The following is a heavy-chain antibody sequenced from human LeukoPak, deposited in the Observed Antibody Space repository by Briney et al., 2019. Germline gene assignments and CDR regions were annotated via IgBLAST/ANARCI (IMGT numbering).Heavy chain of an antibody. CDR2: INSDGSEG. D-gene: IGHD6-6*01. Sequence: QSGGSLRLSCAVSGFTFSGFWMSWSRQAPGKGLEWVASINSDGSEGYYADVVKGRLTISRDNAKNSLYLQINSLRAEDTAVYYCARSSYSSSSSVWGQGTMVTASS. CDR3: ARSSYSSSSSV. J-gene: IGHJ3*01. V-gene: IGHV3-7*03. CDR1: GFTFSGFW.